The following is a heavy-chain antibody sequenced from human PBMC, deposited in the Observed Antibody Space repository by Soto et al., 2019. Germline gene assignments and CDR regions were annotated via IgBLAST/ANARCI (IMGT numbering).Heavy chain of an antibody. CDR3: AKAGSGTTVTFDY. Sequence: PGGSLRLSCAASGFTFSSYAMSWARQAPGKGLEWVSAISGSGGSTYYADSVKGRFTISRDNSKNTLYLQMNSLRAEDTAVYYCAKAGSGTTVTFDYWGQGTLVTVSS. V-gene: IGHV3-23*01. J-gene: IGHJ4*02. CDR2: ISGSGGST. D-gene: IGHD2-2*01. CDR1: GFTFSSYA.